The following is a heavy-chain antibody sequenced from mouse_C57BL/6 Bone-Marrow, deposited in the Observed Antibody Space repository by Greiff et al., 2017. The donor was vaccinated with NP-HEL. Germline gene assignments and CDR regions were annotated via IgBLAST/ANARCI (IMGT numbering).Heavy chain of an antibody. Sequence: QVQLQQSGPGLVQPSQSLSITCTVSGFSLTSYGVHWVRQSPGKGLEWLGVIWSGGSTDYNAALISRLSISKDNSKSQVFFKMSSLQADDTARYYCARKKNYSNSAWFAYWGQGTLVTVSA. D-gene: IGHD2-5*01. CDR2: IWSGGST. V-gene: IGHV2-2*01. CDR3: ARKKNYSNSAWFAY. CDR1: GFSLTSYG. J-gene: IGHJ3*01.